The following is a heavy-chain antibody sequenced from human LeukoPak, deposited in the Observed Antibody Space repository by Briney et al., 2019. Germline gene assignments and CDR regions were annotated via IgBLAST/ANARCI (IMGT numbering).Heavy chain of an antibody. Sequence: GGSLRLSCAASGLTFSSYNMNWVRQAPGKGLEWVSSISSSSSYIYYADSMKGRFTISRDNAKSSVYLQMNSLRAEDTAVYYCAGGYSGSWYTFDPWGQGTLVTVSS. CDR1: GLTFSSYN. D-gene: IGHD6-13*01. J-gene: IGHJ5*02. V-gene: IGHV3-21*01. CDR3: AGGYSGSWYTFDP. CDR2: ISSSSSYI.